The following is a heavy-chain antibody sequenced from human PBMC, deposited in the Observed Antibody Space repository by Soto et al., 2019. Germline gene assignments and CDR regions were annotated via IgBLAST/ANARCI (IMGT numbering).Heavy chain of an antibody. V-gene: IGHV3-9*01. CDR3: TRDLSSEAALYI. D-gene: IGHD6-19*01. J-gene: IGHJ3*02. Sequence: VESGGGLVQPGGSLRLFCAASGFTFEDYAMHWVRLGPGRGLEWVAGISWNGLTIGYGDSMRGRFTISRDNAKNTLYLEMTSLRYEDTAVYFCTRDLSSEAALYIWGQGTEVAVSA. CDR2: ISWNGLTI. CDR1: GFTFEDYA.